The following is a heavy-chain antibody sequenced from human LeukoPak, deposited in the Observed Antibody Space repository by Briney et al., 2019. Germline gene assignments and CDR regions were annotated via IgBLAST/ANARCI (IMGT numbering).Heavy chain of an antibody. V-gene: IGHV3-23*01. CDR1: GFTFSSYA. Sequence: GGSLRLSCAASGFTFSSYAMSWVRQAPGKGLEWVSAISGSGGSTYYADSVKDRFTISRDNSKNTLYLQMNSLRAEDTAVYYCAKGAKYQLLSGLDYWGQGTLVTVSS. CDR2: ISGSGGST. D-gene: IGHD2-2*01. CDR3: AKGAKYQLLSGLDY. J-gene: IGHJ4*02.